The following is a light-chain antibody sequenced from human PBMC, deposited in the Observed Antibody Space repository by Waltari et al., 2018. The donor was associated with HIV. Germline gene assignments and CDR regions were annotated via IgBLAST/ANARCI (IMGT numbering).Light chain of an antibody. CDR1: ELGNKF. CDR3: QAWDSGAVV. CDR2: QDS. J-gene: IGLJ2*01. V-gene: IGLV3-1*01. Sequence: SYEVTQPPSVSVSLGQTVNIACSGHELGNKFVSWYQQNAGQSPVLVICQDSKRPSGIPERFTGSKSGNTATLTISGTQVVDEADYYCQAWDSGAVVFGGGTKLTVL.